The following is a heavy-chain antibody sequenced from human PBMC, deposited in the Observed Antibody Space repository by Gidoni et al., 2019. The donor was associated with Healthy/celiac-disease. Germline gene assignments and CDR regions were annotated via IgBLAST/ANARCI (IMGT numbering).Heavy chain of an antibody. J-gene: IGHJ5*02. V-gene: IGHV1-2*02. D-gene: IGHD4-17*01. CDR1: VYTFTGYY. Sequence: QVQLVQSGAEVTKPGASVKVSCKASVYTFTGYYMHWVRQAPGQGLEWMGWINPNSGGTNDAQKFQGRVTMTRDTSISTAYMELSRLRSDDTAVYYCARGDYGEGEFDPWGQGTLVTVSS. CDR2: INPNSGGT. CDR3: ARGDYGEGEFDP.